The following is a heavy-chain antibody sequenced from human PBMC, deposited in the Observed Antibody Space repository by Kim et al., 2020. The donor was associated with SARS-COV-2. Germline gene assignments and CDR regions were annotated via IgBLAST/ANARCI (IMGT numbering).Heavy chain of an antibody. CDR2: SASGGFT. CDR3: AKSPKGTGYYFDS. CDR1: GFTFSNYA. D-gene: IGHD3-9*01. Sequence: GGSLRLSCAASGFTFSNYAMTWVRQAPGKGLEWVSSASGGFTFHADSVKGRFTISRDNSKNTLYLQMNSLRAEDTAVYFCAKSPKGTGYYFDSWGQGTLV. J-gene: IGHJ4*02. V-gene: IGHV3-23*01.